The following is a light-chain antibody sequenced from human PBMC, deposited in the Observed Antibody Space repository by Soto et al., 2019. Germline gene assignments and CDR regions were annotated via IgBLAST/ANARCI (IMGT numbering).Light chain of an antibody. CDR2: SND. V-gene: IGLV1-47*01. CDR1: SSNIGTNY. CDR3: AAWDDSLSGPL. Sequence: QSVLTQPPSASETPGQRVTISCSGTSSNIGTNYVYWYQQLPGTAPKVLIYSNDKRPSGVPNRFSGSKSGTSASLAISGLRSEDEADYYCAAWDDSLSGPLFGGGTKVTVL. J-gene: IGLJ2*01.